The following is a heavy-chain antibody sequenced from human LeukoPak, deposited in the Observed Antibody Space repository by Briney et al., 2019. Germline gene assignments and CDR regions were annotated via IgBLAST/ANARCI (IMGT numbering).Heavy chain of an antibody. V-gene: IGHV3-7*03. CDR1: GFTFSSYW. J-gene: IGHJ6*04. Sequence: GGSLRLSCAASGFTFSSYWMSWVRQAPGKGLEWVANIKQDGSEKYYVDSVKGRFTISRDNAKNSLYLQMNSLRAEDTAVYYCATCSYYGSGSYYNPYYYYGMDVWGKGTTVTASS. CDR2: IKQDGSEK. CDR3: ATCSYYGSGSYYNPYYYYGMDV. D-gene: IGHD3-10*01.